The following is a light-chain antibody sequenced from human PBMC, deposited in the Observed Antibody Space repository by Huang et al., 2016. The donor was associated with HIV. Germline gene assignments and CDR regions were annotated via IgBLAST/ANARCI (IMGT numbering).Light chain of an antibody. CDR3: LQHYIFPPT. V-gene: IGKV1-6*01. Sequence: AIQMTQSPSSLSASVGDRVSISCRASQGVRNDLAWYQQRPGKAPKLLIYAASSLENGGPSRFSGSQSGTDCTLTISSLQPEDFATYYCLQHYIFPPTFGQGTRVEIK. CDR1: QGVRND. J-gene: IGKJ1*01. CDR2: AAS.